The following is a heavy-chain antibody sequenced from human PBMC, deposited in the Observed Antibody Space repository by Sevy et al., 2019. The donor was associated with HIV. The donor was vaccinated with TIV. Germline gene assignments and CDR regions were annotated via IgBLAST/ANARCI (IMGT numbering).Heavy chain of an antibody. CDR3: AGGRYDSSGSFDALDI. J-gene: IGHJ3*02. V-gene: IGHV3-23*01. Sequence: GSLRLSCKPSGFTFTSYAMNWVRQAPGKGLEWISTIYGSGGVTYYADSVKGRFTISRDKSKNTLYLQMNSLRTEDTALYYFAGGRYDSSGSFDALDIWGQGTMVTVSS. CDR2: IYGSGGVT. CDR1: GFTFTSYA. D-gene: IGHD3-22*01.